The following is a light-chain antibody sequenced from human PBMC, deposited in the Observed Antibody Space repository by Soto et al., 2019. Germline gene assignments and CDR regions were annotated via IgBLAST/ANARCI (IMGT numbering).Light chain of an antibody. J-gene: IGLJ3*02. Sequence: QAVVTQEPSFSVSPGRTVTLTCGLSSGSVSTSYYPSWYQLTPGQAPRTLIYSTNSRSSGVPNRFSGSILENKAALTITGAQADDESDYYCVLYMGTGISVFRGGTKLTVL. CDR2: STN. CDR3: VLYMGTGISV. CDR1: SGSVSTSYY. V-gene: IGLV8-61*01.